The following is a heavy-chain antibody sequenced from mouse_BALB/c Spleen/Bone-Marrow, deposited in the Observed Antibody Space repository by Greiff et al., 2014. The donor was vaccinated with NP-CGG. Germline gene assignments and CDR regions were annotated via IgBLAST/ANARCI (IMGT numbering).Heavy chain of an antibody. CDR1: GYTFTSYV. V-gene: IGHV1-14*01. D-gene: IGHD2-4*01. CDR2: INPYNDGT. Sequence: EVQLQQSGPELVKPGASVKMSCKASGYTFTSYVMHWVKQKPGQGLEWIGYINPYNDGTKYNEKFKGKATLTSDKSSSTAYMELSSLTSEDSAVYYCTRGVYYDYGEGAMDYWGQGSSVTDSS. J-gene: IGHJ4*01. CDR3: TRGVYYDYGEGAMDY.